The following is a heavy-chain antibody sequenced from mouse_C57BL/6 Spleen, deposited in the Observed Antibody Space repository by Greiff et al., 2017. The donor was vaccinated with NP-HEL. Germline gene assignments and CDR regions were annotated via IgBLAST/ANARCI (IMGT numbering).Heavy chain of an antibody. D-gene: IGHD4-1*02. Sequence: EVMLVESGGGLVQPGGSLSLSCAASGFTFTAYYMSWVRQPPGKALEWLGFIRNKANGYTTEYSASVKGRFTISRDNSQSILYLQMNALRAEDSATYYCARSQLGRVFDDWGQGTTLTVSS. V-gene: IGHV7-3*01. CDR1: GFTFTAYY. CDR3: ARSQLGRVFDD. J-gene: IGHJ2*01. CDR2: IRNKANGYTT.